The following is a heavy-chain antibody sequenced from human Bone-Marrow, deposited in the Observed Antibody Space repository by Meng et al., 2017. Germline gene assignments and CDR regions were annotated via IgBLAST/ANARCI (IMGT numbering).Heavy chain of an antibody. J-gene: IGHJ4*02. D-gene: IGHD4-11*01. Sequence: HVPLQQLGAGLLKPSETRSLTGVVSGGSFSDYYWCCIRQPPGKGLEWIGEINHSGSTNYNPSLESRATISVDTSQNNLSLKLSSVTAADSAVYYCARGPTTMAHDFDYWGQGTLVTVSS. CDR2: INHSGST. CDR3: ARGPTTMAHDFDY. V-gene: IGHV4-34*01. CDR1: GGSFSDYY.